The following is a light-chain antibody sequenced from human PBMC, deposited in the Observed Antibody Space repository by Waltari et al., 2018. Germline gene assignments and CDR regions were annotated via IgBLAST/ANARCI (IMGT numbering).Light chain of an antibody. CDR2: LGS. V-gene: IGKV2-28*01. CDR3: MQALQTPFT. CDR1: QSLLHINGYNY. Sequence: DIVMTQSPLSLPVTPGEPASISCRSRQSLLHINGYNYLDWYLQRPGQSPHLLIYLGSNRASGVPDRFSGSGSGTDFTLKISRVEAEDVGVYYCMQALQTPFTFGPGTKVDIK. J-gene: IGKJ3*01.